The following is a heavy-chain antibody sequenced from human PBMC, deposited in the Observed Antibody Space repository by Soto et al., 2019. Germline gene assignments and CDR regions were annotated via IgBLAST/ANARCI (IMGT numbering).Heavy chain of an antibody. CDR1: GGTFSSYA. D-gene: IGHD6-13*01. CDR3: ARDQPHPYSSSWYVDYYYYGMDV. V-gene: IGHV1-69*12. CDR2: IIPIFGTA. J-gene: IGHJ6*02. Sequence: QVQLVQSGAEVKKPGSSVKVSCKASGGTFSSYAISWVRQAPGQGLEWMGGIIPIFGTANYAQKFQGRCTITADESTSTAYMELSSLRSEDTAVYYCARDQPHPYSSSWYVDYYYYGMDVWGQGTTVTVSS.